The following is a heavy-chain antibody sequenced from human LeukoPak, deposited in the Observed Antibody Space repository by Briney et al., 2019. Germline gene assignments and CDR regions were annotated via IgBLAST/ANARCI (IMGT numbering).Heavy chain of an antibody. D-gene: IGHD3-22*01. CDR1: GDSFSGYY. J-gene: IGHJ4*02. CDR3: ARLRVDYYDSSGYWVLFDY. CDR2: INHRGST. V-gene: IGHV4-34*01. Sequence: PSETLSLTCAVYGDSFSGYYWSWIRQPPGKGLEWIAEINHRGSTHYNPSLNSRVTISVDTSKNQFSLKLSSVTAADTAVYYCARLRVDYYDSSGYWVLFDYWGQGTLVTVSS.